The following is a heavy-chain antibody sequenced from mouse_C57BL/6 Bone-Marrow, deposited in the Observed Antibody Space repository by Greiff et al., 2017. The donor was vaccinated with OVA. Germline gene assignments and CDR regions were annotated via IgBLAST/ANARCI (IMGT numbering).Heavy chain of an antibody. CDR3: ARSLYCGRYAMDY. V-gene: IGHV1-9*01. Sequence: QVQLQQSGAELMKPGASVKLSCKATGYPLTGYWIEWVKQRPGHGLEWIGAILPGSGSTNYNEKFKGKATFPADTSSNTAYMQISSLTTEDSAIYYCARSLYCGRYAMDYWGQGTSVTVSS. J-gene: IGHJ4*01. D-gene: IGHD2-1*01. CDR1: GYPLTGYW. CDR2: ILPGSGST.